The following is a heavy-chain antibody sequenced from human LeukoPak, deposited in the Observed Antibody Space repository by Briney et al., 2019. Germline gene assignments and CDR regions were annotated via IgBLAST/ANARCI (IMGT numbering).Heavy chain of an antibody. CDR2: IRQDGSQK. J-gene: IGHJ4*02. Sequence: GGSLRLSCAASGFTFSSYWMSWVRQAPGKGLEWVATIRQDGSQKYYVDSVKGRFTISRDNAKNSLYLQMNSLRAEDTAVYYCARESGSVTSEVDFDYWGQGPRSPSPQ. D-gene: IGHD4-17*01. V-gene: IGHV3-7*01. CDR1: GFTFSSYW. CDR3: ARESGSVTSEVDFDY.